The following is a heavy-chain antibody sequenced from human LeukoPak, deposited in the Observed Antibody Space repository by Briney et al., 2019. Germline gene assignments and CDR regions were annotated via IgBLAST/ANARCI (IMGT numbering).Heavy chain of an antibody. CDR2: IWYDGSNK. CDR3: AKGNCGGDCYSQSHYYYYYMDV. J-gene: IGHJ6*03. Sequence: GGPLRLSCAASGFTFSSYGMHWVRQAPGKGLEWVAVIWYDGSNKYYADSVKGRFTISRDNSKNTLYLQMNSLRAEDTAVYYCAKGNCGGDCYSQSHYYYYYMDVWGKGTTVTVSS. V-gene: IGHV3-33*06. CDR1: GFTFSSYG. D-gene: IGHD2-21*02.